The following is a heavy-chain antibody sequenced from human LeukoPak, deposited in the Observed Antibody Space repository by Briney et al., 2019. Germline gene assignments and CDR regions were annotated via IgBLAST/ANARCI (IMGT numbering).Heavy chain of an antibody. V-gene: IGHV4-59*01. Sequence: KPSETLSLTCTVSGGSISSYYWSWIRQPAGKGLEWIGYIYYSGYTNYNPSLKSRVTISVDTSKNQFSLKLSSVTAADTAVYYCAKGARGIAADPFDYWGQGTLVTVSS. CDR3: AKGARGIAADPFDY. CDR1: GGSISSYY. J-gene: IGHJ4*02. D-gene: IGHD6-13*01. CDR2: IYYSGYT.